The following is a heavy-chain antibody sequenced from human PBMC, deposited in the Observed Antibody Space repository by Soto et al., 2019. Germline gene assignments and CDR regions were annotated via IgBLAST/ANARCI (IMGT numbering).Heavy chain of an antibody. CDR1: GFSFTTYGVG. V-gene: IGHV2-5*02. CDR2: IYWDDQK. Sequence: KESGPTLVKPTQTLTLTCTFSGFSFTTYGVGVGWIRQAPGKAPEWLALIYWDDQKTFRSSLESRLTITKDTSKDQVVLTITNMYPVYTATYYCTKKGQYHDSSACGRDCYMDGWGKGTTVTVSS. J-gene: IGHJ6*04. CDR3: TKKGQYHDSSACGRDCYMDG. D-gene: IGHD2-2*01.